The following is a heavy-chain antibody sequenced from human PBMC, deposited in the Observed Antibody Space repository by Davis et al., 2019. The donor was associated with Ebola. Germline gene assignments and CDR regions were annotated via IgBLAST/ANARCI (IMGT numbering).Heavy chain of an antibody. CDR2: IYYSGST. J-gene: IGHJ5*02. Sequence: PSETLSLTCTVSGGSISSGGYYWSWIRQHPGKGLEWIGYIYYSGSTYYNPSLKSRVTISVDTSKNQFSLKLSSVTAADTAVYYCARGNSPKIQLWLRSRSNENHQNWFDPWGQGTLVTVSS. D-gene: IGHD5-18*01. CDR1: GGSISSGGYY. V-gene: IGHV4-31*03. CDR3: ARGNSPKIQLWLRSRSNENHQNWFDP.